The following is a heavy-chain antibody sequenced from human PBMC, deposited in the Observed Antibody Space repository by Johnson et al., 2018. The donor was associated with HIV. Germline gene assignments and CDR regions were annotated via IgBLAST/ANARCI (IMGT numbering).Heavy chain of an antibody. CDR2: IRWNSGNI. J-gene: IGHJ3*02. CDR1: GFTFSNYA. V-gene: IGHV3-9*01. CDR3: ANEFSVGVSMTFDI. Sequence: VQLVESGGGLVQPGGSLRLSCAASGFTFSNYAMHWVRQAPGKGLAWGPGIRWNSGNIGSADSVKGRFTIYRDHAKNDLYLQMNSLSAEDTALYYCANEFSVGVSMTFDIWGQGTMVTVSS. D-gene: IGHD2-15*01.